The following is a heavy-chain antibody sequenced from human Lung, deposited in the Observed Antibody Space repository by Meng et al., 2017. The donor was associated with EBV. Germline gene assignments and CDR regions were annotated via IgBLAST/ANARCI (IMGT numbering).Heavy chain of an antibody. V-gene: IGHV3-21*02. Sequence: EVQLVESGGGLVKPGESLRLSCVASGFIFSDYNMNWLRQAPGKGLEWVSSISSGNSYIYYADSVKGRFSISRDNAKNSLSLQMNSLRADDTAVYYCARLTGTGWFDPWGQGTLVTVSS. CDR1: GFIFSDYN. CDR2: ISSGNSYI. D-gene: IGHD1-7*01. CDR3: ARLTGTGWFDP. J-gene: IGHJ5*02.